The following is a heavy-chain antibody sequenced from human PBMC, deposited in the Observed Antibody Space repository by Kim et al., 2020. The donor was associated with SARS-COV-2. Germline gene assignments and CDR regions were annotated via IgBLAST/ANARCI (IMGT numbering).Heavy chain of an antibody. CDR2: IWYDGSNK. V-gene: IGHV3-33*01. J-gene: IGHJ6*02. Sequence: GGSLRLSCAASGFTFSSYGMHWVRQAPGKGLEWVAVIWYDGSNKYYADSVKGRFTISRDNSKNTLYLQMNSLRAEDTAVYYCARDFEYYDILTPYYYYGMDVWGQGTTVTVSS. CDR3: ARDFEYYDILTPYYYYGMDV. CDR1: GFTFSSYG. D-gene: IGHD3-9*01.